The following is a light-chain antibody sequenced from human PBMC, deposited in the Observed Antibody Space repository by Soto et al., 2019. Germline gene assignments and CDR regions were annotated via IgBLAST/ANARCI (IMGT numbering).Light chain of an antibody. Sequence: QSVLTQPPSASGTPGQRVTISCSGSSSNIGGNTVNWYQQLPGTAPKLLIYSNNQRPSGVPDRVSGSKSGTSASLAISGLQSEDEADYYCAAWDDSLNGPVFGTGTKLTVL. CDR3: AAWDDSLNGPV. CDR2: SNN. V-gene: IGLV1-44*01. CDR1: SSNIGGNT. J-gene: IGLJ1*01.